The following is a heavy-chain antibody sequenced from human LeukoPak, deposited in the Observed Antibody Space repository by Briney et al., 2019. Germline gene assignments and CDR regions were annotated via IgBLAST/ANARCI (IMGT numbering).Heavy chain of an antibody. J-gene: IGHJ5*02. Sequence: GESLKISCKGSGYSFTSYWIAWVRQMSGKGLEWMGIIYPDDSDTKYSPSFQGQVTISAVKSISTAYLKWSSLKVSDTAMYYCARRGHSSSWPYNWFDPWGQGTLVTVSS. V-gene: IGHV5-51*01. CDR2: IYPDDSDT. D-gene: IGHD6-13*01. CDR3: ARRGHSSSWPYNWFDP. CDR1: GYSFTSYW.